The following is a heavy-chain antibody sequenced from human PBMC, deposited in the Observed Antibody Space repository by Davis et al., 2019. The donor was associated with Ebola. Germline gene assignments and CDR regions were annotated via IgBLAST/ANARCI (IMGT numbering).Heavy chain of an antibody. Sequence: GASLKISCAASFFPFLSSLMNWVRQAPGKGLEWVSSISSSSSYIYYADSVKGRFTISRDNAKNSLYLQMNSLRAEDTAVYYCARGGNSPHFYYYGMDGGGKGTKGTVSS. J-gene: IGHJ6*04. CDR1: FFPFLSSL. CDR3: ARGGNSPHFYYYGMDG. V-gene: IGHV3-21*01. CDR2: ISSSSSYI. D-gene: IGHD4-23*01.